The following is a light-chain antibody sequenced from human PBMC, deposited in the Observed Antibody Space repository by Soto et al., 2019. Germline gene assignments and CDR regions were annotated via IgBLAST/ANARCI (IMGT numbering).Light chain of an antibody. J-gene: IGKJ4*01. V-gene: IGKV1-12*01. Sequence: DIQMTQSPSSVSASVGDRVTITCRARQGISSWLSWYQQKPGKAPKLLRYAASSLQSGVPSRFIGSGSGTDFTLTFSTLQPNDFATFNCQQANRFPLTLGGGTNVEIE. CDR2: AAS. CDR3: QQANRFPLT. CDR1: QGISSW.